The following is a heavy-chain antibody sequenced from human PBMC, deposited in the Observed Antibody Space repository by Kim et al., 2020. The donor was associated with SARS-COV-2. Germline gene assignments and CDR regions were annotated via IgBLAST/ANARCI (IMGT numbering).Heavy chain of an antibody. Sequence: GGSLRLSCAASGFTFSSYAMHWVRQAPGKGLEWVAVISYDGSNKYYADSVKGRFTISRDNSKNTLYLQMNSLRAEDTAVYYCARDDGVPAAQADEASYITILNYWGQGTLVTVSS. J-gene: IGHJ4*02. CDR3: ARDDGVPAAQADEASYITILNY. V-gene: IGHV3-30-3*01. CDR2: ISYDGSNK. CDR1: GFTFSSYA. D-gene: IGHD2-2*01.